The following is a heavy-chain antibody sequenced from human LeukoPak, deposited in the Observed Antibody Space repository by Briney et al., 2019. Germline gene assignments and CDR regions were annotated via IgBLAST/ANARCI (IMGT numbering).Heavy chain of an antibody. D-gene: IGHD4-23*01. Sequence: PSETLSLTCTVSGGSISSYYWSWLRQPTGKGLEWIGYIYYSGSTNYNPSLKSRVTISVDTSKNQFSLKLSSVTAADKAVYKYPRGAMGGNPYFDYWGQGNLVTVSS. V-gene: IGHV4-59*01. J-gene: IGHJ4*02. CDR1: GGSISSYY. CDR2: IYYSGST. CDR3: PRGAMGGNPYFDY.